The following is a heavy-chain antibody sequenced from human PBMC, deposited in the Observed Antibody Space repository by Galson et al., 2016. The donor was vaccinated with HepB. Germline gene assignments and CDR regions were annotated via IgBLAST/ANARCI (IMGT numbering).Heavy chain of an antibody. J-gene: IGHJ4*02. D-gene: IGHD5-18*01. Sequence: SVKVSCKAFGYVFTRYSISWVRQAPGQGPQWMGWISTYNGNTNYAQKFQGRVTLTADTSTNTAYMELTSLRSDDTAVYYCARDPFGYPQRGYFDYWGQGTLVTVSS. CDR1: GYVFTRYS. CDR3: ARDPFGYPQRGYFDY. CDR2: ISTYNGNT. V-gene: IGHV1-18*01.